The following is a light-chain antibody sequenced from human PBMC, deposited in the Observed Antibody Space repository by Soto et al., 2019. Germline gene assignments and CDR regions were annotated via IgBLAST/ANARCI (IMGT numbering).Light chain of an antibody. V-gene: IGLV2-8*01. CDR2: EVT. Sequence: QSALTQPPSASGSPGQSVTISCTGTSSDVGNYNYVSWYQQHPGKAPKLMIYEVTKRPSGVPDRFSGSESGNTASLTVSGLQAEDEADYYCSSYAGSKTLFGGGTKLTVL. CDR1: SSDVGNYNY. CDR3: SSYAGSKTL. J-gene: IGLJ3*02.